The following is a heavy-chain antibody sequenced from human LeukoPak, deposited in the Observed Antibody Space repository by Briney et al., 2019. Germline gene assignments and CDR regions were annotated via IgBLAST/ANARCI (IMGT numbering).Heavy chain of an antibody. CDR2: IYYSGST. D-gene: IGHD5-18*01. J-gene: IGHJ4*02. CDR1: GASISSYY. V-gene: IGHV4-59*01. Sequence: SETLSLTCTVSGASISSYYWSWIRQPPGKGLEWIGYIYYSGSTNYNPSLKSRVTISVDTSKNQFSLKLSSVTAADTAVYYCARSKGYNPYYFDYWGQGTLVTVSS. CDR3: ARSKGYNPYYFDY.